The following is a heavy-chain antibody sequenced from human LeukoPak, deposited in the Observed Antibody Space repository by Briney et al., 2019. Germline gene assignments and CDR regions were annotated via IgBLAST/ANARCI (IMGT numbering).Heavy chain of an antibody. V-gene: IGHV1-18*01. CDR2: ISAYNGNT. D-gene: IGHD2-2*01. CDR1: GYTFTSYG. J-gene: IGHJ6*02. Sequence: ASVKVSCKASGYTFTSYGISWVRQAPGQGLEWMGWISAYNGNTNYAQKLQGRVTMTTDTSTSTAYMELRSLRSDDTAVYYCARYCSSTSCYVGLDVWGQGTTVTVSS. CDR3: ARYCSSTSCYVGLDV.